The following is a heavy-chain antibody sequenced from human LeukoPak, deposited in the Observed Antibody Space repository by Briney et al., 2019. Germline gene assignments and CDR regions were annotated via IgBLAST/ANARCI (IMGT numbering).Heavy chain of an antibody. V-gene: IGHV4-34*01. CDR2: INHSGGT. Sequence: PSETLSLTCAVYGGAFSGYYWSWIRQPPGKGLEWVGEINHSGGTKYNPSLKSRVTISVDKSKNKFSLKLSCVTAAETTVYYCARDVNYYDSSGYPLPWGQGTPVTVSS. D-gene: IGHD3-22*01. J-gene: IGHJ5*02. CDR1: GGAFSGYY. CDR3: ARDVNYYDSSGYPLP.